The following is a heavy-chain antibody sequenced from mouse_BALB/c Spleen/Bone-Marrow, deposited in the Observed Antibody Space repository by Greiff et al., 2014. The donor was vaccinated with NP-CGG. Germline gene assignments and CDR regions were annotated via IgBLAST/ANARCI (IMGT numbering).Heavy chain of an antibody. CDR1: GFTFSDYY. D-gene: IGHD2-3*01. Sequence: VQLKQSGGGLVKPGGSLKLSCAASGFTFSDYYMYWVRQTPEKRLEWVATISDGGSYTYYPDSVKGRFTISRDNVKNNLYLQMSGLKSEDTAMYYCARGPHDDDMDYWGQGTSVTVSS. V-gene: IGHV5-4*02. CDR3: ARGPHDDDMDY. J-gene: IGHJ4*01. CDR2: ISDGGSYT.